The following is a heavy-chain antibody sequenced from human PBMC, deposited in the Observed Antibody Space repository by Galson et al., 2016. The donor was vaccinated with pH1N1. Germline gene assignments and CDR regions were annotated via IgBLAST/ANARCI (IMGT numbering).Heavy chain of an antibody. CDR1: GGSMRSSDHY. Sequence: ETLSLTCSVSGGSMRSSDHYWAWVRQPPGKGLEWIGSVFHRGTTYYDLSLKGRVTISIDTSNKRFSLKVTSVSAADAAVYYCARGVAAASRFDLWGQGSLVAVSS. J-gene: IGHJ5*02. CDR2: VFHRGTT. D-gene: IGHD6-13*01. CDR3: ARGVAAASRFDL. V-gene: IGHV4-39*02.